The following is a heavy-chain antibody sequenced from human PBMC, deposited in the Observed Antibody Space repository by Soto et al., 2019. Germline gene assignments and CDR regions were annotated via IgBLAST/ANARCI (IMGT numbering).Heavy chain of an antibody. V-gene: IGHV3-23*01. CDR2: ISGSGGST. CDR1: GFTFSSYA. CDR3: AKVAVGCSGGSCYYFDY. J-gene: IGHJ4*02. Sequence: EVQLLESGGGLVQPGGSLRLSCAASGFTFSSYAMSWVRQAPGKGLEWVSAISGSGGSTYYADSVKGRFTSSRDNSKNTLNLQMNSLRAEDTAVYYCAKVAVGCSGGSCYYFDYWGQGTLVTVSS. D-gene: IGHD2-15*01.